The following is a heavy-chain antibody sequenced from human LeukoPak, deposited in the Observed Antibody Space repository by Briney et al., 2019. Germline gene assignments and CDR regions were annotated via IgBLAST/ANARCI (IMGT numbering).Heavy chain of an antibody. J-gene: IGHJ6*03. CDR2: ISVSGSST. CDR1: GFTFSSYA. D-gene: IGHD3-16*01. V-gene: IGHV3-23*01. Sequence: PGGSLRLSCAASGFTFSSYAMSWVRQAPGKGLEWVSPISVSGSSTYYAASVKGRFTISRDNSKNTLYLQMNSLRAEDTAVYYCARHGANYYYYYMDVWGKGTTVTVSS. CDR3: ARHGANYYYYYMDV.